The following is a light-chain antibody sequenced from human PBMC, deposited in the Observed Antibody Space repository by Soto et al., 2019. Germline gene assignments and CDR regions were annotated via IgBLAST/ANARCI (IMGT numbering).Light chain of an antibody. J-gene: IGKJ3*01. V-gene: IGKV1-27*01. Sequence: DIQMTQSPSSLSASVGDRVTITCRASQGISNYLAWYQQKPGKVPKLLIYASSTLLSGVPSRFSGSGSGTDFSLTISSLQPEDVATYYWQKYNSAPPFTFGRGTKVDIK. CDR1: QGISNY. CDR2: ASS. CDR3: QKYNSAPPFT.